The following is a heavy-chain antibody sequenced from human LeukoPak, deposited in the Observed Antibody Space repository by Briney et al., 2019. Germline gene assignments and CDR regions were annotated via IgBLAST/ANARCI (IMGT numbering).Heavy chain of an antibody. V-gene: IGHV4-39*07. CDR3: ARALRYYDFWSGYYGGWFDP. CDR2: IYYSGST. J-gene: IGHJ5*02. Sequence: SETLSLTCTVSGGSISGSSYYWGWIRQPPGKGLEWIGSIYYSGSTYYNPSLKSRVTISVDTSKNQFSLKLSSVTATDTAVYYCARALRYYDFWSGYYGGWFDPWGQGTLVTVSS. CDR1: GGSISGSSYY. D-gene: IGHD3-3*01.